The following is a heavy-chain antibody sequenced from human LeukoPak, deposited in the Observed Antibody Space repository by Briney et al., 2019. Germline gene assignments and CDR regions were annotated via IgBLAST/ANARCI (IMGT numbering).Heavy chain of an antibody. J-gene: IGHJ4*02. CDR2: IYYSGST. CDR1: GGSISSYY. CDR3: ARGSKGTSYFDY. Sequence: PSETLSLTCTVSGGSISSYYWSWIRQPPGKGLEWIGYIYYSGSTNYNPSLKSRVTISVDTSKNQFSLKLSSVTAADTAVYYCARGSKGTSYFDYWGQGTLVTVSS. D-gene: IGHD2-8*01. V-gene: IGHV4-59*01.